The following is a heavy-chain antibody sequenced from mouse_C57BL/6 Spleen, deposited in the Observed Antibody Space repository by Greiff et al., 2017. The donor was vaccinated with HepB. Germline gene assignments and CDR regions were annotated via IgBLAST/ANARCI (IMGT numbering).Heavy chain of an antibody. J-gene: IGHJ1*03. V-gene: IGHV5-15*01. Sequence: DVKLQESGGGLVQPGGSLKLSCAASGFTFSDYGMAWVRQAPRKGPEWVAFISNLAYSIYYADTVTGRFTISRENAKNTLYLEMSSLRSEDTAMYYCARHGYYGSSYGYFDVWGTGTTVTVSS. CDR2: ISNLAYSI. CDR1: GFTFSDYG. CDR3: ARHGYYGSSYGYFDV. D-gene: IGHD1-1*01.